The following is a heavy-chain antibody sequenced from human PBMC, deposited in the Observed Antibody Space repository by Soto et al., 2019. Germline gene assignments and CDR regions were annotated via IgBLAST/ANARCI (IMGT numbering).Heavy chain of an antibody. CDR2: MQPSTGRT. V-gene: IGHV1-8*01. J-gene: IGHJ4*02. CDR3: AQGVSARVEN. CDR1: GYSFTSLD. D-gene: IGHD3-10*01. Sequence: ASVKVSCKASGYSFTSLDINWVRQTAGQGLEWMGWMQPSTGRTGYAQKFQGRVTMTRDTSINTAYMELTTLTSDDTAFYYCAQGVSARVENWGQGNLVTVST.